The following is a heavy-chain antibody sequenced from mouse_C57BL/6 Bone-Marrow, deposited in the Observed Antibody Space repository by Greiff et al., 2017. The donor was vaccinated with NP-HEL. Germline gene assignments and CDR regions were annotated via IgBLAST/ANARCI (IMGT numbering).Heavy chain of an antibody. V-gene: IGHV5-4*03. CDR1: GFTFSSYA. D-gene: IGHD1-1*01. CDR3: ARGNYYGSSYVRLYYAMDY. CDR2: ISDGGSYT. J-gene: IGHJ4*01. Sequence: EVKLMESGGGLVKPGGSLKLSCAASGFTFSSYAMSWVRQTPEKRLEWVATISDGGSYTYYPDNVKGRFTISRDNAKNNLYLQMSHLKSEDTAMYYCARGNYYGSSYVRLYYAMDYWGQGTSVTVSS.